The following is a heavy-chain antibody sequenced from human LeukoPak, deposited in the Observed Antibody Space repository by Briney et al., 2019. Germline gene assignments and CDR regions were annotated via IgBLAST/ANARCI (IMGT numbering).Heavy chain of an antibody. CDR1: GGSFSGYY. CDR3: ARDNYYDSSGYYFDY. D-gene: IGHD3-22*01. Sequence: SETLSLTCAVYGGSFSGYYWSWIRQPPGKGLEWIGEINRSGSTNYNPSLKSRVTISVDTSKNQFSLKLSSVTAADTAVYYCARDNYYDSSGYYFDYWGQGTLVTVSS. J-gene: IGHJ4*02. CDR2: INRSGST. V-gene: IGHV4-34*01.